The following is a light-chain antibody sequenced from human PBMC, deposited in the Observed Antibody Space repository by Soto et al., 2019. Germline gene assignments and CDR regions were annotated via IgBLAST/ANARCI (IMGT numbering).Light chain of an antibody. CDR2: KAS. CDR1: QSISSW. V-gene: IGKV1-5*03. CDR3: QHYNSYSEA. J-gene: IGKJ1*01. Sequence: DIQMTQSPSTVSAYVGDSVTITCRASQSISSWLAWYQQKPGKAPKLLIYKASTLKSGVPSRFSGSGSGTELTLTISSLQPDDFATYYCQHYNSYSEAFGQGTKVDIK.